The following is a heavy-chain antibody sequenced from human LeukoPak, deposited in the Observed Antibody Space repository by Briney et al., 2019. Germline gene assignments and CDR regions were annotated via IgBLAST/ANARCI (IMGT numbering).Heavy chain of an antibody. CDR1: GFTFSTYA. Sequence: GGSLRLSCAASGFTFSTYAMHWVRQAPGKGLEWVAVISNDGSNKYYADSVKGRFTISRDNSKNTLYLQMNSLRAEDTAVYYCAKDLGTLISGSYYYYFDYWGQGTLVTVSS. D-gene: IGHD3-10*01. CDR3: AKDLGTLISGSYYYYFDY. V-gene: IGHV3-30-3*01. J-gene: IGHJ4*02. CDR2: ISNDGSNK.